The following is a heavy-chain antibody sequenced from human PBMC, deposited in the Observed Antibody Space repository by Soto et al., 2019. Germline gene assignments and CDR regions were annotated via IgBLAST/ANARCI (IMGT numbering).Heavy chain of an antibody. D-gene: IGHD2-2*01. CDR3: AKDGCLYCSRPNWFDP. CDR2: ISGSGETT. Sequence: GGSLRLSCAASGFTFSNYAMSWVRQAPEKGLEWVSGISGSGETTYYTDSVKGRFTISRDNSKNTLYLQMNSLRAEDTAMYYCAKDGCLYCSRPNWFDPWGQGTLVTVSS. CDR1: GFTFSNYA. J-gene: IGHJ5*02. V-gene: IGHV3-23*01.